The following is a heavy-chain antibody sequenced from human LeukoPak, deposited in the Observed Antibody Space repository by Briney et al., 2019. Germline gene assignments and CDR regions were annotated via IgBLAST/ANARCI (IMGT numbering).Heavy chain of an antibody. V-gene: IGHV4-59*01. CDR3: ARDQGPVSCYDPNWFDP. D-gene: IGHD5-12*01. J-gene: IGHJ5*02. CDR1: GGSISSYY. CDR2: IYYSGST. Sequence: SETLSLTCTVSGGSISSYYWSWIRQPPGKGLEWIGYIYYSGSTNYNPSLKSRVTISVDTSKNQFSLKLSSVTAADTAVYYCARDQGPVSCYDPNWFDPWGQGTLVTVSS.